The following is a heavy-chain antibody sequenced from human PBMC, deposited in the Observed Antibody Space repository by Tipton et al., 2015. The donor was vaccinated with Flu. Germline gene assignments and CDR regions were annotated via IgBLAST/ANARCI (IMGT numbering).Heavy chain of an antibody. Sequence: GLVKPSETLSLTCAVYGGSFSGYYWTWIRQPPGKGLEWIGEINHSGSTNYNPSLKSRVTVSVDTSKNQFSLKVRSLTAADTAVYYCARGSGHINAYLDFWGQGTLVTVSS. J-gene: IGHJ4*02. V-gene: IGHV4-34*01. CDR2: INHSGST. CDR3: ARGSGHINAYLDF. CDR1: GGSFSGYY. D-gene: IGHD6-19*01.